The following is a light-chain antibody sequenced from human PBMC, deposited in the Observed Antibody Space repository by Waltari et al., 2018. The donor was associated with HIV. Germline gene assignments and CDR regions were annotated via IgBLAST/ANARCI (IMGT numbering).Light chain of an antibody. Sequence: QSVLTQPPSVSAAPGQKVTIPRSGSSPNMGTNYVFRYPQLPGTAPKLLIYDNDKRSSGIPDRFSGSKSATSATLGITGLQTGDEADYYCGTWDNSLSDWVFGGGTNLTVL. CDR2: DND. V-gene: IGLV1-51*01. J-gene: IGLJ3*02. CDR3: GTWDNSLSDWV. CDR1: SPNMGTNY.